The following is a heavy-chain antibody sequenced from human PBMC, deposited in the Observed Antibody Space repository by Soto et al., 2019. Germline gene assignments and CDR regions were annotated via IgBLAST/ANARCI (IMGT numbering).Heavy chain of an antibody. Sequence: EVQLLESGGGLVQPGGSLRLSCAASGFTFSSYAMSWVRQAPGKGLEWVSAISGSGGSTYYADSVKGRFTISRDNSKTTLYLQMNSRRAEDTAVYYCAKDRLYGAYGFWYFDLWGRGTLVTVSS. CDR3: AKDRLYGAYGFWYFDL. CDR2: ISGSGGST. J-gene: IGHJ2*01. V-gene: IGHV3-23*01. CDR1: GFTFSSYA. D-gene: IGHD4-17*01.